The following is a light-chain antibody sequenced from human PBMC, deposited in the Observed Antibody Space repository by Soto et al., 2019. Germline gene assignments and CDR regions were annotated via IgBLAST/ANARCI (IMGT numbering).Light chain of an antibody. Sequence: AIRMTQSPSSFSASTGDRVTITCRASQGISSHLAWYHVKPGKAPRLLIYTASYLESGVPSRFSGSGSGTDFTLTISSLQAEDFAVYYCQQYCSYPLTFGGGNKVEIK. CDR3: QQYCSYPLT. V-gene: IGKV1-8*01. CDR1: QGISSH. J-gene: IGKJ4*01. CDR2: TAS.